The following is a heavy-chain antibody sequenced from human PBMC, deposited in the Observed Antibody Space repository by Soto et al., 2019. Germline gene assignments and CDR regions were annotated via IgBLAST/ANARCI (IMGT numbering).Heavy chain of an antibody. CDR2: ISYDGSNK. Sequence: QVQLVESGGGVVQPGRSLRLSCAASGFTFSSYAMHWVRQAPGKGLEWVAVISYDGSNKYYADSVKGRFTISRDNSKNTLYLQMNSLRAEDTAVYYCAIDKSQVEMATITVDYWGQGTLVTVSS. CDR3: AIDKSQVEMATITVDY. V-gene: IGHV3-30-3*01. J-gene: IGHJ4*02. D-gene: IGHD5-12*01. CDR1: GFTFSSYA.